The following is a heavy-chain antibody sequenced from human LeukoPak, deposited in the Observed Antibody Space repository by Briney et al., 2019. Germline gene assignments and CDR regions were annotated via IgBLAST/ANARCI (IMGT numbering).Heavy chain of an antibody. D-gene: IGHD2-8*01. V-gene: IGHV1-69*04. J-gene: IGHJ4*02. CDR2: IIPILGIA. Sequence: GSSVKVSCKASGGTFSSYAISWVRQAPGQGLEWMGRIIPILGIANYAQKFQGRVTITADKSTSTAYMELSSLRSEDTAVYYCAXDLEGTNTRELWGQGTLVTVSS. CDR1: GGTFSSYA. CDR3: AXDLEGTNTREL.